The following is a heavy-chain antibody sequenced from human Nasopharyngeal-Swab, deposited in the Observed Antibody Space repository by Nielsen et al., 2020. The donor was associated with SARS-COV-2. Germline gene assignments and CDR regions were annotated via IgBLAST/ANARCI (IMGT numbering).Heavy chain of an antibody. CDR3: AKANVIFWFGQFKNDAFDI. J-gene: IGHJ3*02. V-gene: IGHV3-30*18. CDR2: LSYAGSKK. D-gene: IGHD3-10*01. Sequence: GESLKTPCTAPGFSFHNYGMHWVRQAPGKGLEWVAVLSYAGSKKYYAESVEGRFTISRDYSKSTLYLQMNSLTPEDTAMYYCAKANVIFWFGQFKNDAFDIWGQGTMVAVSS. CDR1: GFSFHNYG.